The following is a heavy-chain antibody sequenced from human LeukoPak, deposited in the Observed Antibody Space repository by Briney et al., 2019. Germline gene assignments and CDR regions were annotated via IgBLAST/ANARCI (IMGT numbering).Heavy chain of an antibody. CDR1: GGTFSSYD. D-gene: IGHD4-11*01. V-gene: IGHV1-8*03. CDR3: ARGSKVRGEYYFDY. CDR2: MNPNSGNT. Sequence: ASVKVSCKASGGTFSSYDINWVRQATGQGLEWMGWMNPNSGNTGYAQKFQGRVTITRNTSISTAYMELSSLRSEDTAVYYCARGSKVRGEYYFDYWGQGTLVTVSS. J-gene: IGHJ4*02.